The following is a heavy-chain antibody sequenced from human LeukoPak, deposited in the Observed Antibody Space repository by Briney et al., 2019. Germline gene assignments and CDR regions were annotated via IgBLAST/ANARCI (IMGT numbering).Heavy chain of an antibody. D-gene: IGHD2-15*01. CDR2: ITPILGIA. J-gene: IGHJ4*02. Sequence: SVKVSCTASGGTFSSYAISWVRQAPGQGLEWMGRITPILGIANYAQKFQGRVTITADKSTSTAYMELSSLRSEDTAVYYCASKRRYCSGGSCPRGIDYWGQGTLVTVSS. V-gene: IGHV1-69*04. CDR1: GGTFSSYA. CDR3: ASKRRYCSGGSCPRGIDY.